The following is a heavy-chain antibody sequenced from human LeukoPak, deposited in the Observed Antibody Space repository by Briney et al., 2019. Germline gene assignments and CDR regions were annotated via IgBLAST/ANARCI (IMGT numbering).Heavy chain of an antibody. CDR1: GYTFTSYG. V-gene: IGHV1-18*01. Sequence: ASVKVSCQASGYTFTSYGISWVGQDPGPGLEGVGWISAYNGNTNYAQKLQGRVTMTTDTSTSTAYMELRSLRSDDTAVYYCARDVLTVYDFWSGSQMRDAFDIWGQGTMVTVSS. D-gene: IGHD3-3*01. J-gene: IGHJ3*02. CDR3: ARDVLTVYDFWSGSQMRDAFDI. CDR2: ISAYNGNT.